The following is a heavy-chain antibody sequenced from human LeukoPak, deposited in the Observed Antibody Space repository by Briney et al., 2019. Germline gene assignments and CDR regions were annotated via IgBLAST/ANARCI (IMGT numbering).Heavy chain of an antibody. CDR3: ARFSPRWYSGSDSDY. J-gene: IGHJ4*02. D-gene: IGHD1-26*01. V-gene: IGHV1-18*01. Sequence: GASVKVSSKASGYTFTSYGISCVPQAPGQGLERMGWISTNNGNTNYAQKVQGRVTMTTDTYTSTAYMELRRLRSDDEAVYYCARFSPRWYSGSDSDYWGQGTVVTVSS. CDR1: GYTFTSYG. CDR2: ISTNNGNT.